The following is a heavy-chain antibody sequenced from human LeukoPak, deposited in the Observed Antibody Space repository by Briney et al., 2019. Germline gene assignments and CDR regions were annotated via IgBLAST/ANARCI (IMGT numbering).Heavy chain of an antibody. J-gene: IGHJ4*02. CDR3: TTAKYYDFWSGYYNTMYYFDY. Sequence: GGSLRLSCAASGFTFSNAWMSWVRQAPGKGLGWVGRIKSKTDGGTTDYAAPVKGRFTISRDDSKNTLYLQMNSLKTEDTAVYYCTTAKYYDFWSGYYNTMYYFDYWGQGTLVTVSS. V-gene: IGHV3-15*01. CDR1: GFTFSNAW. CDR2: IKSKTDGGTT. D-gene: IGHD3-3*01.